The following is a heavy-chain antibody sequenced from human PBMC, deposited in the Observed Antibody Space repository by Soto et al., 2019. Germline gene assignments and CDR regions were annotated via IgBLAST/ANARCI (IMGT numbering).Heavy chain of an antibody. CDR2: IYYSGST. J-gene: IGHJ4*02. Sequence: SETLSLTCTVSGGSISSYYWGWIRPPPGKGLEWIGYIYYSGSTNYNPSLKSRVTISVDTSKNQFSLKLSSVTAADTAVYYCAGLGLGYCTNGVCYTSDYWGQGTLVTVSS. CDR3: AGLGLGYCTNGVCYTSDY. V-gene: IGHV4-59*01. CDR1: GGSISSYY. D-gene: IGHD2-8*01.